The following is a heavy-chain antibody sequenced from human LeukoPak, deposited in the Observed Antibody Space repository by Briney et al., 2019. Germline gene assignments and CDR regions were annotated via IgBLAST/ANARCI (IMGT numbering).Heavy chain of an antibody. D-gene: IGHD6-19*01. CDR3: AAFDLIAVAGHFDY. V-gene: IGHV1-58*02. Sequence: SVKVSCKASGFTFTSSAMQWVRQARGQRLEWIGWIVVGSGNTNYAQKFQERVTITRDMSTSTAYMELSSLRSEDTAVYYCAAFDLIAVAGHFDYWGQGTLVTVSS. J-gene: IGHJ4*02. CDR1: GFTFTSSA. CDR2: IVVGSGNT.